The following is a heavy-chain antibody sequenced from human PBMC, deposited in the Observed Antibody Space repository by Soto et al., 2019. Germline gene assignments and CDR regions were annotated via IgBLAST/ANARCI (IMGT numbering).Heavy chain of an antibody. CDR2: IYPGDSDT. Sequence: GESLKNSCKASGYDFINYWIGWVRQMPGKGLEWMGIIYPGDSDTRYSPSFQGQVTISADESIDTAYLQWSSLKASDTAMYYCATASDWAFDYWGQGTLVTVSS. D-gene: IGHD3-9*01. J-gene: IGHJ4*02. CDR1: GYDFINYW. V-gene: IGHV5-51*01. CDR3: ATASDWAFDY.